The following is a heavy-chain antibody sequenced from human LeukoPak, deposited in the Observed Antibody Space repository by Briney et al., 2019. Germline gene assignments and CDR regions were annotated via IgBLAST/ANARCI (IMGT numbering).Heavy chain of an antibody. V-gene: IGHV3-33*01. CDR2: IWYDGSKT. Sequence: GGSLRLSCTASGFTFSAYGMHWVRQAPGKGLEWVAVIWYDGSKTFYGDSVKGRFTISKDDSKNTLFLQMNSLRAEDTGVYYCTRDGGSGVDYWGQGTLVTVSS. J-gene: IGHJ4*02. D-gene: IGHD6-25*01. CDR3: TRDGGSGVDY. CDR1: GFTFSAYG.